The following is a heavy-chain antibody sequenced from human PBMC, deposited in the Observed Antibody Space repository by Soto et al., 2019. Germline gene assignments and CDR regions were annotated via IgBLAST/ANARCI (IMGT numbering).Heavy chain of an antibody. CDR1: GYSFTNYW. D-gene: IGHD4-17*01. J-gene: IGHJ5*02. V-gene: IGHV5-51*01. CDR2: IYPSDSTA. Sequence: LKISCKGSGYSFTNYWIAWMRQMPGEGLEYMGIIYPSDSTARYSPSFQGQVTFSVDKSISTAYLQWNSLKASDTAMYYCARHGFYGDYSSNYFDPWGQGTLVTVSS. CDR3: ARHGFYGDYSSNYFDP.